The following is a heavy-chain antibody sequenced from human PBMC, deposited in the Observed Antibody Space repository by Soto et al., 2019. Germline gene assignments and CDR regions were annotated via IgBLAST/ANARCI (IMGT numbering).Heavy chain of an antibody. CDR1: GYTFTSYG. V-gene: IGHV1-18*01. Sequence: QVRLEQSGPEVKKTGASVKVSCKASGYTFTSYGISWVRQAPGQGLEWKGWINIYSGDANYAQSLQDSVTMTRDTSTNTVYLEMRTLRSDDTAVYYCARALYYYDNSGLAYWGQGTLVTVSS. CDR3: ARALYYYDNSGLAY. J-gene: IGHJ4*02. D-gene: IGHD3-22*01. CDR2: INIYSGDA.